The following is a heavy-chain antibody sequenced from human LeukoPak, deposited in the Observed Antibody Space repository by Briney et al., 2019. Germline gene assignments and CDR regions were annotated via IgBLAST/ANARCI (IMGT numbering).Heavy chain of an antibody. V-gene: IGHV3-21*04. CDR2: ISSSSSYI. CDR3: AKDRGSTYYYDSVDFDY. D-gene: IGHD3-22*01. J-gene: IGHJ4*02. Sequence: PGGSLRLSCAASGFTFSSYSMNWVRQAPRKGLEWVSSISSSSSYIYYADSVKGRFTISRDNAKNSLYLQMNSLRAEDMALYYCAKDRGSTYYYDSVDFDYWGQGTLVTVSS. CDR1: GFTFSSYS.